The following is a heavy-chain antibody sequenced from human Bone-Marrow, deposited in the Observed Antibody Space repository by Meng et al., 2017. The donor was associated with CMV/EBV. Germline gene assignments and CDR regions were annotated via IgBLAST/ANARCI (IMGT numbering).Heavy chain of an antibody. V-gene: IGHV3-74*01. J-gene: IGHJ4*02. CDR1: GFTFSSYW. CDR2: IDSEGRTT. CDR3: AREQGGSGSYYY. Sequence: ETLSLTCAASGFTFSSYWMHWVRQAPGKGPVWVSRIDSEGRTTFYADSVKGRFTISRDNAKNTLYLQMNSLRAEDTALYYCAREQGGSGSYYYWGQGTLVTVSS. D-gene: IGHD3-10*01.